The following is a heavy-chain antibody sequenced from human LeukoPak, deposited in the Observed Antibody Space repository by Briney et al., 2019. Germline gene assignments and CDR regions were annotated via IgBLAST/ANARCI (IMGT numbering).Heavy chain of an antibody. J-gene: IGHJ4*02. CDR1: GGSISSYY. CDR2: IYYSGST. Sequence: SETLSLTCTVSGGSISSYYWSWIRQPPGKGLEWIGYIYYSGSTNYNPSLKSRVTISVDTSKNQFSLKLSSVTAADTAVYYCARHGSGYSSGWSLDHWGQGTLVTVSS. V-gene: IGHV4-59*08. D-gene: IGHD6-19*01. CDR3: ARHGSGYSSGWSLDH.